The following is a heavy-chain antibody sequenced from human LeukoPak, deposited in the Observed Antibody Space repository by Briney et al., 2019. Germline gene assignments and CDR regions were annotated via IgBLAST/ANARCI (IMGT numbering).Heavy chain of an antibody. CDR3: ARFCSSTSCWDAFDI. Sequence: SETLSLTCAVYGGSFSGYYWSWIRQPPGKGLEWIEEINHSGSTNYNPSLKSRVTISVDTSKNQFSLKLSSVTAADTAVYYCARFCSSTSCWDAFDIWGQGTMVTVSS. CDR2: INHSGST. CDR1: GGSFSGYY. V-gene: IGHV4-34*01. J-gene: IGHJ3*02. D-gene: IGHD2-2*01.